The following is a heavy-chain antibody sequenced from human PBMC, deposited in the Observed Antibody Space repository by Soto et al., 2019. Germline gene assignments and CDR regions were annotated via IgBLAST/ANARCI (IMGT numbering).Heavy chain of an antibody. Sequence: GGSLRLSCAASGFTFSSYAMSWVRQAPGKGLEWVSAISGSGGSTYYADSVKGRFTISRDNSKNTLYLQMNSLRAEDTAVYYCAKDQFHYDSSGSPIDYWGQGTLVTVSS. D-gene: IGHD3-22*01. CDR2: ISGSGGST. V-gene: IGHV3-23*01. J-gene: IGHJ4*02. CDR1: GFTFSSYA. CDR3: AKDQFHYDSSGSPIDY.